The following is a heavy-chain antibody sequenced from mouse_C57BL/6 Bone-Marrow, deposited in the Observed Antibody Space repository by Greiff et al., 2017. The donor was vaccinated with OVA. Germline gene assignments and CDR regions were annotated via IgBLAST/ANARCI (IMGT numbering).Heavy chain of an antibody. V-gene: IGHV2-9-1*01. Sequence: VKLVESGPGLVAPSQSLSITCTVSGFSLTSYAISWVRQPPGKGLEWLGVIWTGGGTNYNSALKSRLSISKDNSKSQVFLKMNSLQTDDTARYYCARKDSYYSNYHYYAMDYWGQGTSVTVSS. D-gene: IGHD2-5*01. J-gene: IGHJ4*01. CDR2: IWTGGGT. CDR1: GFSLTSYA. CDR3: ARKDSYYSNYHYYAMDY.